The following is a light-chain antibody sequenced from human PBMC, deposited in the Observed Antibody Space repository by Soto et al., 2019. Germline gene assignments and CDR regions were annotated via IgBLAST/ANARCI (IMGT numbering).Light chain of an antibody. J-gene: IGKJ1*01. V-gene: IGKV2-30*02. CDR1: QSLLHSDGNTY. CDR2: RVS. Sequence: DVVMTQSPLSLPVTLGQPASISCRSSQSLLHSDGNTYLNWFQQRPGQSPRRLIYRVSNRDSGVPDRFSGSGSGTDFTLKISRVDAEDVGVYYCMQGTHWPPWTFGQGTKVAIK. CDR3: MQGTHWPPWT.